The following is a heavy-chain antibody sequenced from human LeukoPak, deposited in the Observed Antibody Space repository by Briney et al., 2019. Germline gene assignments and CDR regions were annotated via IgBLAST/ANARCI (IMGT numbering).Heavy chain of an antibody. CDR3: ARAPDTAMGFDY. CDR1: GYTFTSYD. D-gene: IGHD5-18*01. CDR2: MNPNSGNT. Sequence: ASVKVSCKAPGYTFTSYDINWVRQATGQGLEWMGWMNPNSGNTGYAQKFQGRVTMTRNTSISTAYMELSSLRSEDTAVYYCARAPDTAMGFDYWGQGTLVTVSS. V-gene: IGHV1-8*01. J-gene: IGHJ4*02.